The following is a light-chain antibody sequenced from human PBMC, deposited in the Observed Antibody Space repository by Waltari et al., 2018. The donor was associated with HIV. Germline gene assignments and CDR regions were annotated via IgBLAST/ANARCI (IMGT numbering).Light chain of an antibody. CDR3: QSSDLTGTY. Sequence: SFELTQPPSMSVSPGQTDRSTCPGHELSRYFAYWFQQKAGQAPRLVIFKDSERASGFPERFSGSTSGTVVTLTITGVQAEDEADYYCQSSDLTGTYFGGGTRLTVL. V-gene: IGLV3-25*03. J-gene: IGLJ2*01. CDR1: ELSRYF. CDR2: KDS.